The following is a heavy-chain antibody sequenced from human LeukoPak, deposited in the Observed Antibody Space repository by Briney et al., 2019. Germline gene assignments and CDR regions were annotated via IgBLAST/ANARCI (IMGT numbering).Heavy chain of an antibody. CDR2: INPNSGGT. V-gene: IGHV1-2*02. Sequence: ASVKVSCKASGYTFTGYYMHWVRQAPGQGLEWMGWINPNSGGTNYAQKFQGRVTMTRDTSISTAYMELSSLRSEDTAVYYCARGLVVLAATSWAFDIWGHGTMVTVSS. D-gene: IGHD2-15*01. CDR3: ARGLVVLAATSWAFDI. J-gene: IGHJ3*02. CDR1: GYTFTGYY.